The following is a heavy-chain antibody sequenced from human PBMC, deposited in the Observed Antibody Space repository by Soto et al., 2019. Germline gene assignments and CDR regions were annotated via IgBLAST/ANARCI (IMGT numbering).Heavy chain of an antibody. J-gene: IGHJ3*02. D-gene: IGHD3-22*01. CDR3: AKRSSGYYGAFDI. V-gene: IGHV3-23*01. CDR1: GFTFSSYA. CDR2: ISGSGGST. Sequence: GGSLRLSCAASGFTFSSYAMSWVRQAPGKGLEWVSVISGSGGSTYYADSVKGRFTISRDNSKNTLYLQMNSLRAEDTAVYYCAKRSSGYYGAFDIWGQGTMVTVSS.